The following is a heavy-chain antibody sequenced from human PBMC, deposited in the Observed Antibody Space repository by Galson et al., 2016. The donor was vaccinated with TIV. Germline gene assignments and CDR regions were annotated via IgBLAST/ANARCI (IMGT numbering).Heavy chain of an antibody. V-gene: IGHV4-39*07. J-gene: IGHJ5*02. CDR2: VYDDGNA. D-gene: IGHD3-22*01. CDR3: ARERTPPGPDNDTWFDP. CDR1: GGSIITKSYY. Sequence: SKTLSLTCIVSGGSIITKSYYWAWIRQPPGRGLEWIGMVYDDGNAYYNPSLKSRVTISVDTSKNQFSLKLTSVTAADTAVYYCARERTPPGPDNDTWFDPWGHGILVAVSS.